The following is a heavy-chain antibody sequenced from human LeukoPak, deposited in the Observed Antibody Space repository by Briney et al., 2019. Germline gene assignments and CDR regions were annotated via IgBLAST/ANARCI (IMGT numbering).Heavy chain of an antibody. CDR1: GRPLSSYY. D-gene: IGHD6-6*01. CDR2: IHYSGNT. CDR3: ARGSIADFFDY. V-gene: IGHV4-59*01. J-gene: IGHJ4*02. Sequence: SETLSLTCTVSGRPLSSYYGSWIPQPPGKGLEWIGYIHYSGNTNYNPSMKSRVTIAVDASKNQFSLKLSFVSAADTAVYYCARGSIADFFDYWGQRTLVTVS.